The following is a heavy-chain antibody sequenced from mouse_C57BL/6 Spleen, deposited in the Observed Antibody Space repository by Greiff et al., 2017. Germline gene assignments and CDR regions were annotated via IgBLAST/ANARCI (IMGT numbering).Heavy chain of an antibody. D-gene: IGHD2-2*01. V-gene: IGHV1-52*01. J-gene: IGHJ2*01. Sequence: QVQLKQPGAELVRPGSSVKLSCKASGYTFTSYWMHWVKQRPIQGLEWIGNIDPSDSETHYNQKFKDKATLTVDKSSSTAYMQLSSLTSEDSAVYYCARGGYDDFDYWGQGTTLTVSS. CDR3: ARGGYDDFDY. CDR1: GYTFTSYW. CDR2: IDPSDSET.